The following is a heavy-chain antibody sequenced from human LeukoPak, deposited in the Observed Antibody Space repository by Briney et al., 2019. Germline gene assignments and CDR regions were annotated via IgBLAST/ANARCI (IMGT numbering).Heavy chain of an antibody. CDR1: GYTFTGYY. CDR3: ARWGIAVAGPSDPYYYYGMDV. V-gene: IGHV1-2*04. CDR2: INPNSGGT. J-gene: IGHJ6*02. Sequence: ASVKVSCKASGYTFTGYYMHWVRQAPGRGLEWMGWINPNSGGTNYAQKFQGWVTMTRDTSISTAYMELSRLRSDDTAVYYCARWGIAVAGPSDPYYYYGMDVWGQGTTVTVSS. D-gene: IGHD6-19*01.